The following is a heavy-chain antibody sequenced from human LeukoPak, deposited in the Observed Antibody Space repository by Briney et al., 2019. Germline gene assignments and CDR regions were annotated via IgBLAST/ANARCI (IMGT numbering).Heavy chain of an antibody. J-gene: IGHJ5*02. D-gene: IGHD1-7*01. Sequence: SETLSLTCTVSGGSISSYYWSWIRQPPGKGLEWIGYIYYSGSTNYNPSLKSRVTISVDTSKSQFSLELSSVTAADTAVYYCARDGYNWNSGWFDPWGQGTLVTVSS. CDR3: ARDGYNWNSGWFDP. CDR2: IYYSGST. CDR1: GGSISSYY. V-gene: IGHV4-59*12.